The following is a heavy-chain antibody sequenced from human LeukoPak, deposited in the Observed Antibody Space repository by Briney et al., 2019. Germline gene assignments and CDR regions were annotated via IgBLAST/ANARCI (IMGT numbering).Heavy chain of an antibody. V-gene: IGHV3-23*01. CDR2: ISGSGGST. J-gene: IGHJ4*02. Sequence: GGSLRLSCAASGFTFSSYAMSWVRQAPGKGLEWVSAISGSGGSTYYADSVKGRLTISRDNAKNSLYLQMNSLRAEDTAVYFCARGDKSSGWYFFDYWGQGTLVTVSS. CDR1: GFTFSSYA. CDR3: ARGDKSSGWYFFDY. D-gene: IGHD6-19*01.